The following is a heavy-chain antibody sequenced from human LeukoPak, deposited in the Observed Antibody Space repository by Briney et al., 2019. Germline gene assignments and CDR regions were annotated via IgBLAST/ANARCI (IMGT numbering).Heavy chain of an antibody. CDR2: IKQDGSEK. CDR3: VREEGMDV. J-gene: IGHJ6*02. V-gene: IGHV3-7*03. Sequence: GGSLRLSCAASGFTFSSYAMNWVRQAPGKGLEWVANIKQDGSEKYYVDSVKGRFTISRDNAKNSLYLQMNSLRAEDTAVYYCVREEGMDVWGQGTTVTVSS. CDR1: GFTFSSYA.